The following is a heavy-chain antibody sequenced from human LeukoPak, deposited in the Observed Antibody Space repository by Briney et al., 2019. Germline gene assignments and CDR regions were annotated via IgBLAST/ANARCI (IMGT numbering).Heavy chain of an antibody. J-gene: IGHJ4*02. D-gene: IGHD3-3*01. Sequence: GSVKVSCKASGGTFSSYGISWVRQAPGQGLEWMGWISAYNGNTNYAQKLQGRVTMTTDTSTSTAYMELRSLRSDDTAVYYCARVQYYDFWSGYYDNWGQGTLVTVSS. CDR2: ISAYNGNT. CDR3: ARVQYYDFWSGYYDN. CDR1: GGTFSSYG. V-gene: IGHV1-18*01.